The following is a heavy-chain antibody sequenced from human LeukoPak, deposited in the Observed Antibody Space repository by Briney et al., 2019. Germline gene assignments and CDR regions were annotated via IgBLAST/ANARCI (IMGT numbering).Heavy chain of an antibody. J-gene: IGHJ1*01. V-gene: IGHV3-30*18. CDR1: GFTFDDYA. CDR2: ISYDGSNK. CDR3: AKDVTRYLQYFQH. Sequence: GRSLRLSCAASGFTFDDYAMHWVRQAPGKGLEWVAVISYDGSNKYYADSVKGRFTISRDNSKNTLYLQMNSLRAEDTAVYYCAKDVTRYLQYFQHWGQGTLVTVSS. D-gene: IGHD3-9*01.